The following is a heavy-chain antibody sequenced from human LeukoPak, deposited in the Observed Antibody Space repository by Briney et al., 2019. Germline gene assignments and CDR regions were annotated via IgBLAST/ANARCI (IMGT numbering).Heavy chain of an antibody. CDR2: INAGNGNT. D-gene: IGHD6-13*01. Sequence: GASVKVSCKAPGYTFTSYAMHWVRQAPGQRLEWMGWINAGNGNTKYSQKFQGRVTITRDTSASTAYMELSSLRSEDTAVYYCARDSSSWYFGSYGMDVWGQGTTVTVSS. V-gene: IGHV1-3*01. CDR3: ARDSSSWYFGSYGMDV. J-gene: IGHJ6*02. CDR1: GYTFTSYA.